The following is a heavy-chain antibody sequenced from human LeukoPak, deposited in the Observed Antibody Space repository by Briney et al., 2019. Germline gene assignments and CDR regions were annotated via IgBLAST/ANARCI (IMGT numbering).Heavy chain of an antibody. V-gene: IGHV4-4*07. J-gene: IGHJ5*02. D-gene: IGHD4-11*01. CDR3: ARSDSIIRWFDP. CDR1: GASIRSYY. Sequence: SETLSLTCIVSGASIRSYYWSWIRQPAGKGLEWIGRIYISGTTNYNPSLKSRVTMSVDTSKNQFSLKLNSVTAADTAVYYCARSDSIIRWFDPWGQGTLVTVSS. CDR2: IYISGTT.